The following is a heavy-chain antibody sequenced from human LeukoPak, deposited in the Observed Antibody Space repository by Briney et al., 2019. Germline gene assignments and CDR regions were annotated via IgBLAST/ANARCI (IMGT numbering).Heavy chain of an antibody. J-gene: IGHJ4*02. CDR2: ISSSSSYI. Sequence: PGGSPRLSCAASGFTFSSYSMNWVRQAPGKGLEWVSSISSSSSYIYYADSVKGRFTISRDNAKNSLYLQMNSLRAEDTAVYYCARGSSGWETNFDYWGQGTLVTVSS. CDR1: GFTFSSYS. D-gene: IGHD6-19*01. CDR3: ARGSSGWETNFDY. V-gene: IGHV3-21*01.